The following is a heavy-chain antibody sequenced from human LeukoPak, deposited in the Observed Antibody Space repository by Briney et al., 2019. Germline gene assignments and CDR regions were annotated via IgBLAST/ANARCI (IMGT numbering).Heavy chain of an antibody. CDR2: IYYSGST. D-gene: IGHD4-17*01. CDR1: GGSISSYY. V-gene: IGHV4-59*01. CDR3: ARARAPDDYGDYGEYFQH. Sequence: PSQTLSLTCTVSGGSISSYYWSWIRQPPGKGLEWIGYIYYSGSTNYNPSLKSRVTISVDTSKNQFSLKLSSVTAADTAVYYCARARAPDDYGDYGEYFQHWGQGTLVTVSS. J-gene: IGHJ1*01.